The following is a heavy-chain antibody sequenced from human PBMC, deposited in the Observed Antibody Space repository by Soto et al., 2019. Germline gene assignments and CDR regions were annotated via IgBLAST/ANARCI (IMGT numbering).Heavy chain of an antibody. J-gene: IGHJ2*01. CDR3: ARYTSGWGYWYFDL. V-gene: IGHV1-18*01. Sequence: QVQLAQSGAEVKKPGASLKVSCKASGYTFTSYGISWVRQAPGQGLEWMGWISVNNGNADYAQKVQGRVTMTTDTSTSTADLDLRSLRSDDTAVYYCARYTSGWGYWYFDLWGRGTLVPVSS. CDR1: GYTFTSYG. D-gene: IGHD6-19*01. CDR2: ISVNNGNA.